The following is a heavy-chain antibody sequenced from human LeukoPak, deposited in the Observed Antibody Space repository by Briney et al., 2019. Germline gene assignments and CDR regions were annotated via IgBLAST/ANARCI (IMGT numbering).Heavy chain of an antibody. V-gene: IGHV3-74*01. D-gene: IGHD6-6*01. CDR2: INFDGSST. Sequence: GGSLRLSCAASGFTFSNYWMHWVRQAPGKGLVWVSRINFDGSSTSYADSVKGRFTISRDNAKNTLYLQMNSLRAEDTAVYYCASDRGYSSSSKRHYFDYWGQGTLVTVSS. CDR3: ASDRGYSSSSKRHYFDY. CDR1: GFTFSNYW. J-gene: IGHJ4*02.